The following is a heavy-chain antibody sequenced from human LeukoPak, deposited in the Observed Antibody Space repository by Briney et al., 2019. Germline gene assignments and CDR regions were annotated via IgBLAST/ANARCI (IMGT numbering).Heavy chain of an antibody. D-gene: IGHD3-10*01. Sequence: SETLSLTCTVSGGSISSGGYYWSWIRQHPGEGLEWIGYIYYSGSTYYNPSLKSRVTISVDTSKNQFSLKLSSVTAADTAVYYCARLKSGSGSYYRLFDYWGQGTLVTVSS. V-gene: IGHV4-31*03. J-gene: IGHJ4*02. CDR3: ARLKSGSGSYYRLFDY. CDR2: IYYSGST. CDR1: GGSISSGGYY.